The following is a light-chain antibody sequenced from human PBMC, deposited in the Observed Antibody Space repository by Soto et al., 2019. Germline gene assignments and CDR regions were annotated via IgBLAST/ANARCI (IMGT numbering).Light chain of an antibody. Sequence: QSVLTQPASVSGSPGQSITIFCTGTNSDVGVYNYVSWYQPHPGKAPKLVIYEVSNRPSGVSNRFSGSKSGNTASLTISGLQAEDEADYYCSSYTSSSTPLYVFGTGTKVTVL. J-gene: IGLJ1*01. CDR2: EVS. V-gene: IGLV2-14*01. CDR1: NSDVGVYNY. CDR3: SSYTSSSTPLYV.